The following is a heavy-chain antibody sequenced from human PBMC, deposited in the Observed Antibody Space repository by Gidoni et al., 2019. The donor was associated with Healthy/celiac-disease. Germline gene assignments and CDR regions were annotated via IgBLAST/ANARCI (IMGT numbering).Heavy chain of an antibody. V-gene: IGHV4-59*01. CDR3: ARAEIINYGSGTLAPFDY. CDR1: GGSSSSYY. D-gene: IGHD3-10*01. Sequence: QVQLQESGPGLVKPSETLSLTCTVSGGSSSSYYWSWIRQPPGKGLEWIGYIYYSGSTNYNPSLKSRVTISVDTSKNQFSLKLSSVTAADPAVYYCARAEIINYGSGTLAPFDYWGQGTLVTVSS. J-gene: IGHJ4*02. CDR2: IYYSGST.